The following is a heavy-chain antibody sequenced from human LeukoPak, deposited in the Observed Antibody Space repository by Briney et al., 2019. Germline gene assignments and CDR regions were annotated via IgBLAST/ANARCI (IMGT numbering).Heavy chain of an antibody. Sequence: PGGSLRLSCSASGFTFSTNAMHWVRQAPGKGLEYVSAINYNGESTYYTDSVKGRFTISRDNSKNTLYLQMSSLIAEDTAVHYCLKRWGTNIEDYWGQGTLVTVSS. CDR3: LKRWGTNIEDY. D-gene: IGHD2/OR15-2a*01. CDR1: GFTFSTNA. J-gene: IGHJ4*02. CDR2: INYNGEST. V-gene: IGHV3-64D*06.